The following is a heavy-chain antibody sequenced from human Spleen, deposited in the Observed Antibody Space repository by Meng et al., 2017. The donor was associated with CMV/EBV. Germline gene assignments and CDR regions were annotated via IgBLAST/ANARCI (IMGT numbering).Heavy chain of an antibody. CDR1: GGSFSGYY. D-gene: IGHD3-10*01. J-gene: IGHJ4*02. V-gene: IGHV4-34*01. Sequence: GQIQEGGVGLLKPSESLSLTCAVYGGSFSGYYWSLIRQPPGKGLEWIGEINHSGSTNYNPSLKSRVTISVDTSKNQFSLKLSSVTAADTAVYYCCSRRFGEWGYWGQGTLVTVSS. CDR3: CSRRFGEWGY. CDR2: INHSGST.